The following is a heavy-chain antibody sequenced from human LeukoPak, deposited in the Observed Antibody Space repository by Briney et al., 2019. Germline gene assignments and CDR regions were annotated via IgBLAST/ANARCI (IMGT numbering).Heavy chain of an antibody. J-gene: IGHJ4*02. CDR3: ARESSSWYVY. D-gene: IGHD6-13*01. CDR2: INHSGST. V-gene: IGHV4-34*01. Sequence: PSETLSLTCAVYGGSFSGYYWSWIRQPPGKGLEWIGEINHSGSTNYNPSLKSRVTISVDTSKNQFSLKLSSVTAADTAVYYCARESSSWYVYWGQGTLVTVSS. CDR1: GGSFSGYY.